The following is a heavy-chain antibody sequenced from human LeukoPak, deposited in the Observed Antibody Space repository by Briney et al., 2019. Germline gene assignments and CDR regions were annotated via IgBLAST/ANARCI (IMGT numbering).Heavy chain of an antibody. D-gene: IGHD3-10*01. V-gene: IGHV4-31*03. Sequence: SETLSLTCTVSGGSISSGGYYWSWIRQHPGKGLEWIGYIYYSGSTYYNPSLKSRVTISVDTSKNQFSLKLSSVTAADTAVYYCGGAGPVLLWFGELSRWGQGTPVTVSS. J-gene: IGHJ4*02. CDR3: GGAGPVLLWFGELSR. CDR2: IYYSGST. CDR1: GGSISSGGYY.